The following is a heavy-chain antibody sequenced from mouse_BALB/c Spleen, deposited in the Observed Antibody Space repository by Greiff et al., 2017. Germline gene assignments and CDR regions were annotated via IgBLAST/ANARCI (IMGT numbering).Heavy chain of an antibody. CDR2: INSNGGST. CDR1: GFTFSSYG. V-gene: IGHV5-6-3*01. Sequence: DVKLVESGGGLVQPGGSLKLSCAASGFTFSSYGMSWVRQTPDKRLELVATINSNGGSTYYPDSVKGRFTNSRENAKNTMYLQMSSLKSEDTAMYYCARELGRYFDVWGAGTTVTVSS. D-gene: IGHD4-1*01. J-gene: IGHJ1*01. CDR3: ARELGRYFDV.